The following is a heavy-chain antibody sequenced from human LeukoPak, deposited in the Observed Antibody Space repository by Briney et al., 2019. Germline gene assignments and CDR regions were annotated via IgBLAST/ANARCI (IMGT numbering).Heavy chain of an antibody. CDR3: AKEGQQQLVPNYYYMDV. D-gene: IGHD6-13*01. CDR1: GFTFSSYG. J-gene: IGHJ6*03. CDR2: IWYDGSNK. Sequence: GGSQRLSCAASGFTFSSYGMHWVRQAPGKGLEWVAVIWYDGSNKYYADSVKGRFTISRDNSKNTLYLQMNSLRAEDTAVYYCAKEGQQQLVPNYYYMDVWGKGTTVTVSS. V-gene: IGHV3-33*06.